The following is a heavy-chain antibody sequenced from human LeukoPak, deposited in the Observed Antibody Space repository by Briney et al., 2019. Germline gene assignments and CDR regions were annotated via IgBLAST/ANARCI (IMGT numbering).Heavy chain of an antibody. V-gene: IGHV4-59*01. CDR2: IYYSGST. J-gene: IGHJ4*02. Sequence: SETLSLTCTVSGGSISSYYWSWIRQPPGKGLEWIGYIYYSGSTNYNPSLKSRVTISVDTSKNQFSLKLSSVTAADTAVYYCARTSGSYLEIFDYWGQRTLVTVSS. CDR1: GGSISSYY. D-gene: IGHD3-10*01. CDR3: ARTSGSYLEIFDY.